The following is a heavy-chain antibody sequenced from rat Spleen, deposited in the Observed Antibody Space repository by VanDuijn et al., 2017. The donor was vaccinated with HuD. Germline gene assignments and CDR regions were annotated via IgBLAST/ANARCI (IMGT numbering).Heavy chain of an antibody. CDR3: ARDGAYYGYTGVMDA. CDR2: IWSGGST. CDR1: GFSLTSNS. Sequence: QVQLKESGPGLVQPSQTLSLTCTVSGFSLTSNSVSWVRQPPGKGLEWMGAIWSGGSTAYNSALKSRLSISRDTSKSQVFLKMNSLQSEDTTTYYCARDGAYYGYTGVMDAWGQGASVTVSS. J-gene: IGHJ4*01. V-gene: IGHV2-15*01. D-gene: IGHD1-9*01.